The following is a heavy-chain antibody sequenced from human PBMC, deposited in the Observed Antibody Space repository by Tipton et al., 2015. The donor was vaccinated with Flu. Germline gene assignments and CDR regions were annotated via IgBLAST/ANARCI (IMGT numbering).Heavy chain of an antibody. CDR3: ARRSGEINIYLDS. Sequence: TLSLTCAVSGDSISSDYHWGWIRQFPGKGLEWIGTVSRSGSTIYSPSLKSRVTISIDRSKNQFSLNLKSVTAADMAVYYCARRSGEINIYLDSWGQGTVVTVSS. D-gene: IGHD6-19*01. CDR1: GDSISSDYH. V-gene: IGHV4-38-2*01. CDR2: VSRSGST. J-gene: IGHJ4*02.